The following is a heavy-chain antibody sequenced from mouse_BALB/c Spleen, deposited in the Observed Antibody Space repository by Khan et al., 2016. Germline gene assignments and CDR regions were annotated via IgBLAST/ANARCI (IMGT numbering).Heavy chain of an antibody. CDR1: VYSITSDYN. CDR2: IYYCGDT. Sequence: VQPQESGPDMVKPSQSLSLTCPVTVYSITSDYNWHWIGQFTGNKLEWMGYIYYCGDTNCNSSLKSRISITRDTSKHQFFRQLSSVTTTNTAADYCARYSDVSRSIDWGQGTTLTVSS. V-gene: IGHV3-1*02. D-gene: IGHD1-1*01. CDR3: ARYSDVSRSID. J-gene: IGHJ2*01.